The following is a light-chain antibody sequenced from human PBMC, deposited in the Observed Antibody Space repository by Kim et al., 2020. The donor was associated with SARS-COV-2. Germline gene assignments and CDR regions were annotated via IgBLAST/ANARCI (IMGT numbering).Light chain of an antibody. CDR1: SSDVGNSNL. Sequence: GQSITISCTGTSSDVGNSNLVSWYQQHPGKAPKVMIYEVSKRPSGVSNRFSGSKSGNTASLTISGLQPEDEADYYCSSYAGSSTLVFGGGTQLTVL. V-gene: IGLV2-23*02. CDR3: SSYAGSSTLV. J-gene: IGLJ2*01. CDR2: EVS.